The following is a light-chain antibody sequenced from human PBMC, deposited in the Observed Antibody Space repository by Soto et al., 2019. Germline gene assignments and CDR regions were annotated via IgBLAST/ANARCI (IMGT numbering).Light chain of an antibody. CDR3: SSYTSSTTVL. V-gene: IGLV2-14*01. J-gene: IGLJ2*01. CDR2: DVS. Sequence: QAVLTQPASVSGSPGQSITISCTGTSSDFGGYDRVSWYQQHPGKAPKLMIFDVSHRPSGVSNRFSGSKSGNTASLTISGLQAEDEADYYCSSYTSSTTVLFGGGTKLTVL. CDR1: SSDFGGYDR.